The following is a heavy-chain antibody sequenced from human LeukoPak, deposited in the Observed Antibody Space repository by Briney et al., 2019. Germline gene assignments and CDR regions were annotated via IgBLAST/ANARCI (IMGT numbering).Heavy chain of an antibody. J-gene: IGHJ4*02. Sequence: GGSLRLSCAASGFTFSNYWMYWVRQAPGKGLVWVSHINNDGSTTSYADSVKGRFTISRDNAKNTVYLQMNSLGAEDTAMYYCARLLYSYRSGSHYSLGYWGQGILVTVST. V-gene: IGHV3-74*01. D-gene: IGHD3-10*01. CDR1: GFTFSNYW. CDR3: ARLLYSYRSGSHYSLGY. CDR2: INNDGSTT.